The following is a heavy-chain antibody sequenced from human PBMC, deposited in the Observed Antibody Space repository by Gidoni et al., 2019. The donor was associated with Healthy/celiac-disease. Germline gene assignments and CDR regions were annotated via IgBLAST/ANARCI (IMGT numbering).Heavy chain of an antibody. D-gene: IGHD3-22*01. J-gene: IGHJ4*02. CDR2: IYYSGST. V-gene: IGHV4-61*01. CDR1: GSYY. CDR3: ARVRDYYDSSGPENPVFDY. Sequence: GSYYWSWIRQPPGKGLEWIGYIYYSGSTNYNPSLKSRVTISVDTSKNQFSLKLSSVTAADTAVYYCARVRDYYDSSGPENPVFDYWGQGTLVTVSS.